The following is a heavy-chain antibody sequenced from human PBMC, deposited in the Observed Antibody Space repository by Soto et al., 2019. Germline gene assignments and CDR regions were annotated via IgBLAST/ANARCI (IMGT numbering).Heavy chain of an antibody. CDR3: AREYSSSWFHLQH. J-gene: IGHJ1*01. Sequence: ASVKVSCKASGYTFTGYYMHWVRQAPGQGLEWMGWINPNSGGTNYAQKFRGRVTMTRDTSISTAYMELSRLRSDDTAVYYCAREYSSSWFHLQHCGQGTLVTVYS. V-gene: IGHV1-2*02. CDR2: INPNSGGT. CDR1: GYTFTGYY. D-gene: IGHD6-13*01.